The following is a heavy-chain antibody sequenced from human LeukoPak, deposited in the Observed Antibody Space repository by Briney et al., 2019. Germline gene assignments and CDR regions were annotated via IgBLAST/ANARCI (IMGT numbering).Heavy chain of an antibody. CDR3: TTPNEGNWFDP. Sequence: GGSLRLSCAASGFTFSDSAIHWARQASGKGLEWVGRIRDKGYGHATAYAASVKGRFTLSRDDSKNTAYLQMNSLKTEDTALYYCTTPNEGNWFDPWGQGTLVTVSS. CDR2: IRDKGYGHAT. J-gene: IGHJ5*02. V-gene: IGHV3-73*01. CDR1: GFTFSDSA. D-gene: IGHD2-8*01.